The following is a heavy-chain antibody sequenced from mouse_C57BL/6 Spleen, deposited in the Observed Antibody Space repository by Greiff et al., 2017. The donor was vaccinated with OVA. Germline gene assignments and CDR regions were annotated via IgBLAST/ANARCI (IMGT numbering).Heavy chain of an antibody. D-gene: IGHD4-1*01. CDR2: ISSGGSYT. J-gene: IGHJ2*01. Sequence: EVKVVESGGDLVKPGGSLKLSCAASGFTFSSYGMSWVRQTPDKRLEWVATISSGGSYTYYPDSVNGRFTISRDNAKNTLDLQMRRLKSEDTAMYYCARRLNWDYFDDWGQGTTLTVSS. V-gene: IGHV5-6*02. CDR3: ARRLNWDYFDD. CDR1: GFTFSSYG.